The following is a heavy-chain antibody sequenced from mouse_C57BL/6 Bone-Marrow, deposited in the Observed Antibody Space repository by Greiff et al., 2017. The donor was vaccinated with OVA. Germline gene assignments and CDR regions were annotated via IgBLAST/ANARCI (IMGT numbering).Heavy chain of an antibody. Sequence: VQLQQSDAELVKPGASVKISCKVSGYTFTDHTIHWMKQRPEQGLEWIGYIYPRDGSTKYNEKFKGKATLTADKSSSTAYMQLNSLTSEDSAVYFCAREGYGNFYYYAMDYWGQGTSVTVSS. CDR2: IYPRDGST. V-gene: IGHV1-78*01. J-gene: IGHJ4*01. CDR1: GYTFTDHT. D-gene: IGHD2-1*01. CDR3: AREGYGNFYYYAMDY.